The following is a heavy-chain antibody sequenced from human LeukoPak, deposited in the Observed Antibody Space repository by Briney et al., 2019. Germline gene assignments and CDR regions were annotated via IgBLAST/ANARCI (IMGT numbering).Heavy chain of an antibody. Sequence: PSETLSLTCTVSGGSISSYYWSWIRQPPGKGLEWIGYIYYSGSTNYNPSLKSRVTISVDTSKNQFSLKLSSVTAADTAVYYCARVGPNSSGYFDFDYWDQGTLVTVSS. CDR1: GGSISSYY. CDR3: ARVGPNSSGYFDFDY. V-gene: IGHV4-59*01. J-gene: IGHJ4*02. D-gene: IGHD3-22*01. CDR2: IYYSGST.